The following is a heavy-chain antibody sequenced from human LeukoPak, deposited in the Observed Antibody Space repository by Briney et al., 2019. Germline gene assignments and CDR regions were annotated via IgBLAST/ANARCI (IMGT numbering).Heavy chain of an antibody. CDR2: IGSRSSSI. CDR1: GFSFSSYG. J-gene: IGHJ4*02. D-gene: IGHD5-24*01. Sequence: GGSLRLSCAASGFSFSSYGMNWVRQAPGKRLEWVSYIGSRSSSIYYADSVKGRFTISRDNSENTLYLQMKSLRAEDTAVYYCARGDGYNFFDYWGQGTLVTVSS. V-gene: IGHV3-48*01. CDR3: ARGDGYNFFDY.